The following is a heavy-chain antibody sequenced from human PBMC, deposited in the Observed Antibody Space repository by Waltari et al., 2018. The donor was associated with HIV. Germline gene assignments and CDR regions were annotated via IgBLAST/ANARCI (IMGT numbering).Heavy chain of an antibody. V-gene: IGHV4-59*01. Sequence: QVQLQESGPGLVKPSETLSLTCTVSGGSISSYYWSWIRQPPGKGLEWIGYIYYSGSTNDNPSLKSRVTISVDTSKNQFSLKLSSVTAADTAVYYCAAAGSWLPWFDPWGQGTLVTVSS. CDR3: AAAGSWLPWFDP. J-gene: IGHJ5*02. CDR2: IYYSGST. D-gene: IGHD1-26*01. CDR1: GGSISSYY.